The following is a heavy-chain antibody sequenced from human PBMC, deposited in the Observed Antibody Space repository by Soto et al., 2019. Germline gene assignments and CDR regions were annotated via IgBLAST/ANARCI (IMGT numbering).Heavy chain of an antibody. CDR2: INTDGSGT. V-gene: IGHV3-74*01. D-gene: IGHD3-16*01. J-gene: IGHJ4*02. CDR1: AFTFSDYW. CDR3: ATMQGAGPEY. Sequence: EVQLVESGGDLVQPGGSLRLSCAASAFTFSDYWMHWVRQVPGKGLVWVSRINTDGSGTIYADFVKGRFTISRDNAKNTVFLQMNSLGPDDTAVYSFATMQGAGPEYWGQGALVSVSS.